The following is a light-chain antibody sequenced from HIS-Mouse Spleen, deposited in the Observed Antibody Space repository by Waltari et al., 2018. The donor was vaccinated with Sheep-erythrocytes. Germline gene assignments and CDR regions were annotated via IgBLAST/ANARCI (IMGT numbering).Light chain of an antibody. V-gene: IGLV1-44*01. CDR3: AAWDDSLNGPV. CDR2: SNN. CDR1: SSNIGSNT. Sequence: QSVLTQPPSASGTPGQRVTISCSGSSSNIGSNTVTWYQQLPGTAPKLLIYSNNQRPSGVPDRFSGSKSGTLASLAISGLQSEDEADYYCAAWDDSLNGPVFGGGTKLTVL. J-gene: IGLJ3*02.